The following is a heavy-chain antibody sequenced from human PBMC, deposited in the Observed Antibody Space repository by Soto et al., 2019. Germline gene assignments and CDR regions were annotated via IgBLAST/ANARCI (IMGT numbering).Heavy chain of an antibody. Sequence: SETLSLTCTVSGGSISSSSYYWGWIRQPPGKGLEWIGSIYYSGSTYYNPSLKSRVTISVDTSKNQFSLKLSSVTTADTAVYYCARRXLSPHFYPTVAGNWFDPWGQGTLVTVSS. CDR2: IYYSGST. CDR1: GGSISSSSYY. D-gene: IGHD6-19*01. CDR3: ARRXLSPHFYPTVAGNWFDP. V-gene: IGHV4-39*01. J-gene: IGHJ5*02.